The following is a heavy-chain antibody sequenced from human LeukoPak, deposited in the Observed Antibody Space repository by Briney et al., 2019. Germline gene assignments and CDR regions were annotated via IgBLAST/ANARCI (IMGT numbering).Heavy chain of an antibody. CDR2: INHSGST. D-gene: IGHD6-13*01. CDR3: ARAISSWYGGYYYYYMDV. J-gene: IGHJ6*03. V-gene: IGHV4-34*01. Sequence: PSETLSLTCAVYGGSFIGFHWNWIRQPPGKGLEWIRDINHSGSTNYNPSLKSRVTISVDTSKNQFSLKLSSVTAADTAVYYCARAISSWYGGYYYYYMDVWGKGTTVTVSS. CDR1: GGSFIGFH.